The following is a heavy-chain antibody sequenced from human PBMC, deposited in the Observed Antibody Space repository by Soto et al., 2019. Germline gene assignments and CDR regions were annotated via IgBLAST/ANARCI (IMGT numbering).Heavy chain of an antibody. J-gene: IGHJ4*02. V-gene: IGHV1-46*03. CDR2: INPSGGST. Sequence: ASVKVSCKASGYTFASYYMHWVRQAPGQGLEWMGIINPSGGSTSYAQKFQGRVTMTRDTSTSTVYMELSSLRSEDTAVYYCARDYDSSGYPRYYFDYWGQGTLVTVSS. CDR1: GYTFASYY. CDR3: ARDYDSSGYPRYYFDY. D-gene: IGHD3-22*01.